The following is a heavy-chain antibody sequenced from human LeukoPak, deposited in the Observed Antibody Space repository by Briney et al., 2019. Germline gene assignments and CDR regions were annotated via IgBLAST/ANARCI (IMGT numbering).Heavy chain of an antibody. CDR1: GGSISSYY. D-gene: IGHD1-26*01. CDR3: ARDGIGAGWYFDL. Sequence: SETLSLTCTVSGGSISSYYWSWIRQPAGKGLEWIGRIYMTGSTNYNPSLKGRVIMSVDTSKNQFSLKLNSVTAADTAVYYCARDGIGAGWYFDLWGRGTRVTVSS. J-gene: IGHJ2*01. CDR2: IYMTGST. V-gene: IGHV4-4*07.